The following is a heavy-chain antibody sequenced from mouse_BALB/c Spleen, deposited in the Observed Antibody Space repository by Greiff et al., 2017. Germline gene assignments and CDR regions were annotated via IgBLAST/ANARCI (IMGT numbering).Heavy chain of an antibody. J-gene: IGHJ4*01. CDR3: ARRVRYDAMDY. CDR1: GFTFSSYD. Sequence: EVQRVESGGDLVKPGGSLKLSCAASGFTFSSYDMSWVRQTPEKRLEWVAYISSGGGSTYYPDTVKGRFTISRDNAKNTLYLQMSSLKSEDTAMYYCARRVRYDAMDYWGQGTSVTVSS. V-gene: IGHV5-12-1*01. D-gene: IGHD2-14*01. CDR2: ISSGGGST.